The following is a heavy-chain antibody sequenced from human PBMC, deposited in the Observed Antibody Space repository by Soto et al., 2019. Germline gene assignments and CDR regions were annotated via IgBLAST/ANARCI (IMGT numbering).Heavy chain of an antibody. Sequence: GGSLRLSCAASGFTFSSYWMSWVRQAPGKGLEWVANIKQDGSEKYYVDSVKGRFTISRDNAKNSLYLQMNSLRAEDTAVYYCARVGVRVVATINWFDPWGQGTLVTVSS. J-gene: IGHJ5*02. CDR1: GFTFSSYW. V-gene: IGHV3-7*01. CDR2: IKQDGSEK. D-gene: IGHD5-12*01. CDR3: ARVGVRVVATINWFDP.